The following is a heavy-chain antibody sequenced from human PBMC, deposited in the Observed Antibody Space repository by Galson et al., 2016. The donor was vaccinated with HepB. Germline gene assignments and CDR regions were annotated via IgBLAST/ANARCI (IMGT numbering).Heavy chain of an antibody. D-gene: IGHD1-26*01. V-gene: IGHV4-34*01. Sequence: SETLSLTCAVNGGSFSAYFWTWIRQPPGKGLEWIWEIDYSGNTKYNPSLKGRFTMSVDTSKTQFSLKLSSVTAADTAVYYCARHSHTVGLDFWGQGTLVTVSS. CDR1: GGSFSAYF. CDR2: IDYSGNT. CDR3: ARHSHTVGLDF. J-gene: IGHJ4*02.